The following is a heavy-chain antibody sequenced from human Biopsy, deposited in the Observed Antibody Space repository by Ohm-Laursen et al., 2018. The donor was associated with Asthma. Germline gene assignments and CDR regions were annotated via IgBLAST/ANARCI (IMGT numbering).Heavy chain of an antibody. J-gene: IGHJ6*02. CDR3: ARRITIFGVVQKDHGMDA. V-gene: IGHV4-39*01. CDR2: ISYGGKN. D-gene: IGHD3-3*01. Sequence: GTLSLTCTVSGGSMTPTSHYWDWIRQAPGKGLEWIGYISYGGKNSYNPSLKNRVTISRDTSKNQFSLRLTSVTAADTAVYFCARRITIFGVVQKDHGMDAWGQGTTVIVSS. CDR1: GGSMTPTSHY.